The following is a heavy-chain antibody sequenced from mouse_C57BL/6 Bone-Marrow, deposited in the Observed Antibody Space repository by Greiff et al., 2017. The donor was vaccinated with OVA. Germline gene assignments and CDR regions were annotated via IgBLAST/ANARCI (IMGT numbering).Heavy chain of an antibody. Sequence: VQLQQSGPELVKPGASVKISCKASGYAFSSSWMNWVKQRPGKGLEWIGRIYPGDGDTNYNGKFKGKATLTADKSSSTAYMQLSSLTSEGSAVYFCARGVYAYGGQGTLVTVSA. CDR2: IYPGDGDT. CDR3: ARGVYAY. CDR1: GYAFSSSW. V-gene: IGHV1-82*01. J-gene: IGHJ3*01.